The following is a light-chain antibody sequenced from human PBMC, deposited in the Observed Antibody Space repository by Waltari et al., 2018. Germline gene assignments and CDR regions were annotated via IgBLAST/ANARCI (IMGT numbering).Light chain of an antibody. CDR1: TYDIGGNT. CDR3: AAWDDSLTYV. V-gene: IGLV1-44*01. Sequence: QSVLTQPPSASGTPGQRVTISCSGSTYDIGGNTVVWYQQLPGTAPKLLIHSNDQRPSGVPDRFSGFKSGTSASLAISGLQSEDEGEYFCAAWDDSLTYVFGTGTKVTVL. CDR2: SND. J-gene: IGLJ1*01.